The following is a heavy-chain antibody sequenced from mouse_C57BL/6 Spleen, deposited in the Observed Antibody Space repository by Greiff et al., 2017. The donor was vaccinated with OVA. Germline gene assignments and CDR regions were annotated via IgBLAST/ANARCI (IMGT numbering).Heavy chain of an antibody. CDR2: IDPEDGDT. CDR3: TLKGPYGSSPAWCAY. J-gene: IGHJ3*01. Sequence: VQLQQSGAELVRPGASVKLSCTASGFNIKDYYMHWVKQRPEQGLEWIGRIDPEDGDTEYAPKFQGKATMTADTSSNTAYLQLSSLTSEDTAVYYCTLKGPYGSSPAWCAYRGEGTLVTVS. CDR1: GFNIKDYY. D-gene: IGHD1-1*01. V-gene: IGHV14-1*01.